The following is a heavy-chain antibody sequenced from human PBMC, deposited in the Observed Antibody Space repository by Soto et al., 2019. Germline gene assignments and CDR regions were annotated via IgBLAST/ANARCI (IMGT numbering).Heavy chain of an antibody. CDR3: TTDSYITSIIVRFDY. Sequence: GGSLRLSCAASGFTFSNAWINWVRQTPGKGLEWVGRVKSKTDGGTTDFAAPVKGRFAISRDDSKNMVYLEMNSLKTEDTAIYYCTTDSYITSIIVRFDYWGHGPLVTVSS. J-gene: IGHJ4*01. V-gene: IGHV3-15*07. CDR2: VKSKTDGGTT. CDR1: GFTFSNAW. D-gene: IGHD3-22*01.